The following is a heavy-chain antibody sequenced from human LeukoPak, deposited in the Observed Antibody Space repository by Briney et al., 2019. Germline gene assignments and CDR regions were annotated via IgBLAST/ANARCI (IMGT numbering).Heavy chain of an antibody. CDR2: IKQEGSEK. CDR3: ARDAGGSMDV. D-gene: IGHD3-10*01. Sequence: GGSLRLSCSASGFTFSAFWMSLVRQAPGEGLEWVANIKQEGSEKYYVDSVKCRFTISRDDAKNSLFLQMNSLRVEDTAVYYCARDAGGSMDVWGKGTTVTVSS. CDR1: GFTFSAFW. J-gene: IGHJ6*04. V-gene: IGHV3-7*01.